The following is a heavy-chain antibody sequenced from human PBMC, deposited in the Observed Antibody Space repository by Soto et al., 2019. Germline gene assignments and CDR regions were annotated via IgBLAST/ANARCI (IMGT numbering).Heavy chain of an antibody. CDR3: ARLLPLGKRGYSYGHGIDY. CDR2: IDPSDSYT. CDR1: GYSFTSYW. V-gene: IGHV5-10-1*01. Sequence: GESLKISCKGSGYSFTSYWISWVRQMPGKGLEWMGRIDPSDSYTKYSPSFQGHVTISADKSISTAYLQWSSLKASDTAMYYCARLLPLGKRGYSYGHGIDYWGQGTLVTVSS. J-gene: IGHJ4*02. D-gene: IGHD5-18*01.